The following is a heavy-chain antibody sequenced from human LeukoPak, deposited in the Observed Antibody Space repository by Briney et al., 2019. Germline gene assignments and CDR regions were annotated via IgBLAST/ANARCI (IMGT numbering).Heavy chain of an antibody. V-gene: IGHV3-23*01. CDR3: AKRVETQTSPFDY. CDR1: GFTFSSYA. CDR2: VSGGGGST. D-gene: IGHD4-23*01. Sequence: GGSLRLSCAASGFTFSSYAMTWVRQAPGKGLEWVSTVSGGGGSTYYADSVKGRFTISRDNSKNTLYLQMNSLRAEDTAVYYCAKRVETQTSPFDYWGQGTLVTVSS. J-gene: IGHJ4*02.